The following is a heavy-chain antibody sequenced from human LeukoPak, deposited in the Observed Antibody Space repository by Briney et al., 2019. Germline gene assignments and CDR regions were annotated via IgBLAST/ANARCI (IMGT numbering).Heavy chain of an antibody. CDR3: ARADIVVVTAIGLRWCYGMDV. CDR1: GYRFTSYW. V-gene: IGHV5-51*01. Sequence: GESLQISCKGSGYRFTSYWIGWVRQIPGKGLEWMAIIYPADSDIRYSPSFQGQVTISADKSISTAYLQWSSLKASDTAMYYCARADIVVVTAIGLRWCYGMDVWGQGTTVTVSS. CDR2: IYPADSDI. D-gene: IGHD2-21*02. J-gene: IGHJ6*02.